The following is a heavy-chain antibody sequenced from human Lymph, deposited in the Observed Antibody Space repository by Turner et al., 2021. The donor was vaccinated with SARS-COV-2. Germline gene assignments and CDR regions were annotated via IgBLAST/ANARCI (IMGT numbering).Heavy chain of an antibody. CDR1: GFTFDDYA. D-gene: IGHD5-12*01. V-gene: IGHV3-43*02. J-gene: IGHJ4*02. CDR2: ISGDGGST. Sequence: EVQLVESGGGVVQPGGSLRLSCAASGFTFDDYAMPWVRQAPGKGLEWVSLISGDGGSTYYADSVKGRFTISRDDSKNSLYLQINSLRTEDTALYYCAKEGLSGRRLQFVPYFDYWGQGTLVSVSS. CDR3: AKEGLSGRRLQFVPYFDY.